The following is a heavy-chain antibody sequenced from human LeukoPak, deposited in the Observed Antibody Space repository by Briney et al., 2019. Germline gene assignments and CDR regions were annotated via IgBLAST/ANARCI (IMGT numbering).Heavy chain of an antibody. CDR1: GRSISSYY. J-gene: IGHJ6*03. CDR2: IYYSGIT. V-gene: IGHV4-59*01. D-gene: IGHD3-10*01. CDR3: ARALLWFGEFPPHYMDV. Sequence: PSETLSLTCTVSGRSISSYYWSWIRQPPGKGLEWIGYIYYSGITNYNPSLKSRVTISVDTSKNQFSPKLSSVTAADTAVYYCARALLWFGEFPPHYMDVWGKGTTVTVSS.